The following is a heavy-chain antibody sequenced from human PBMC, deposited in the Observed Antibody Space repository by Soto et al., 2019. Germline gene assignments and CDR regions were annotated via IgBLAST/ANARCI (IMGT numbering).Heavy chain of an antibody. D-gene: IGHD3-10*01. CDR2: SSYNGGT. J-gene: IGHJ4*02. Sequence: SETLSLTCTVSTVSSSFTNSYWGWIRQPPGKGLQWIGSSSYNGGTFYNPSLKGRVVISFDTSKKQSSLQVTSVTAADTAVYFCARHRIEVVWRGFDFWGQGSPVTVSS. CDR1: TVSSSFTNSY. CDR3: ARHRIEVVWRGFDF. V-gene: IGHV4-39*01.